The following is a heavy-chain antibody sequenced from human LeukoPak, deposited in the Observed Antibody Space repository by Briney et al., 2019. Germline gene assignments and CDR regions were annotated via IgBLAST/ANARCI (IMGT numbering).Heavy chain of an antibody. D-gene: IGHD4-11*01. J-gene: IGHJ4*02. CDR1: GFTFDSYS. Sequence: PGGSVRLSCVVSGFTFDSYSMNWVRQAPGKGLEWISYISNSGSPIYYADSVKGRFTISRDKDKSSLYLQMNSLAADDTAVYYCARGLALGLTVTPKAFDYWGQGTLVTVSS. CDR3: ARGLALGLTVTPKAFDY. CDR2: ISNSGSPI. V-gene: IGHV3-48*01.